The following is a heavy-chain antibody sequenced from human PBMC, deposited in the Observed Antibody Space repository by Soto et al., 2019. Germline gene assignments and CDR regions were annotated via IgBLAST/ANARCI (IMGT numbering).Heavy chain of an antibody. Sequence: QVQLVESGGGVVQPGRSLRLSCGASGFIFSRYAMHWVRQAPGKGLEWVAVISYDGNDKYYADSVKGRFTISRDDSKKTLYLQMNSMRAEDTAVYYCARDRAYCGGDCYFDAFDIWGQGTMVTVSA. CDR2: ISYDGNDK. J-gene: IGHJ3*02. D-gene: IGHD2-21*02. V-gene: IGHV3-30-3*01. CDR3: ARDRAYCGGDCYFDAFDI. CDR1: GFIFSRYA.